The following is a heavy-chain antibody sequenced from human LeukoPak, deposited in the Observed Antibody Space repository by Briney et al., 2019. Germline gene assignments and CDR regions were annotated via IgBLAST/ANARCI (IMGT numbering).Heavy chain of an antibody. D-gene: IGHD6-25*01. CDR1: GGSVSSTNW. Sequence: ASETLSLTCGVSGGSVSSTNWWTWMRHPPGKGREWIGEVHLDGRTNFNPSLKSRLTMSVDLSENHVSLKLTSVTAADTAVYYCAREGGFYRPLDYSGQGTLVTVSS. CDR2: VHLDGRT. J-gene: IGHJ4*02. CDR3: AREGGFYRPLDY. V-gene: IGHV4-4*02.